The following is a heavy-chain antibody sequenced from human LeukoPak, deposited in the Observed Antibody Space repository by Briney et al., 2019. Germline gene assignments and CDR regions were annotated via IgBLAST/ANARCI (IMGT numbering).Heavy chain of an antibody. Sequence: GGSLRLSCAASGFTFSSYAMSWVRQAPGKGLEWVSAISGSGGGTYYADSVKGRFTISRDNSKNTLYLQMNSLRAEDTAVYYCAEGSIAAAGTNWFDPWGQGTLVTVSS. CDR2: ISGSGGGT. V-gene: IGHV3-23*01. CDR1: GFTFSSYA. D-gene: IGHD6-13*01. J-gene: IGHJ5*02. CDR3: AEGSIAAAGTNWFDP.